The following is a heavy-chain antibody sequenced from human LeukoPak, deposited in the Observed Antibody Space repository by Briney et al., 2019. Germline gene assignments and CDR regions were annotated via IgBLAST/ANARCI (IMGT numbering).Heavy chain of an antibody. CDR3: ARSRQYNWNDWFDP. CDR1: GYTFNSYA. J-gene: IGHJ5*02. V-gene: IGHV1-3*01. CDR2: INAGNGNT. D-gene: IGHD1-20*01. Sequence: ASVKVSCKASGYTFNSYAMHWVRQAPGQRHEWMGWINAGNGNTKYSQKFQGRVTITRDTSARIVYMELSSLRSEDTAVYYCARSRQYNWNDWFDPWGQGTLVTVSS.